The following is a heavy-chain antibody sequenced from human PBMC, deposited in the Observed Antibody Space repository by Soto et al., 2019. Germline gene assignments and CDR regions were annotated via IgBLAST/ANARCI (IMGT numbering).Heavy chain of an antibody. CDR3: AKDSSDWYRENTFDI. Sequence: SLRLSCAASGFTFDDYAMHWVRQAPGKGLEWVSGISWNSGSIGYADSVKGRFTISRDNAKNSLYLQMNSLRAEDTALYYCAKDSSDWYRENTFDIWGQRTMVTVSS. D-gene: IGHD6-19*01. CDR1: GFTFDDYA. CDR2: ISWNSGSI. J-gene: IGHJ3*02. V-gene: IGHV3-9*01.